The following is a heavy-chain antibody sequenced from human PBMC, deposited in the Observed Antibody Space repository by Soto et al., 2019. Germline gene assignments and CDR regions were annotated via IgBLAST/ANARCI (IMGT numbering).Heavy chain of an antibody. V-gene: IGHV4-39*01. CDR3: ARLRGYSYGSIDY. CDR1: GGSISSSSYY. J-gene: IGHJ4*02. CDR2: IYYSGST. Sequence: PSETLSLTCTVSGGSISSSSYYWGWISQPPGKGLEWIGSIYYSGSTYYNPSLKSRVTISVDTSKNQFSLKLSSVTAADTAVYYCARLRGYSYGSIDYWGQGTLVTVSS. D-gene: IGHD5-18*01.